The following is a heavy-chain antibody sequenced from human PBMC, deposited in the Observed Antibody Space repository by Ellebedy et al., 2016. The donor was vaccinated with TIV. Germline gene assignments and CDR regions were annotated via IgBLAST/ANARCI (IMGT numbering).Heavy chain of an antibody. D-gene: IGHD3-16*01. CDR2: IIPIFGTA. CDR3: ARGSGRGNYAMDV. J-gene: IGHJ6*02. CDR1: RGTFSSYA. Sequence: SVKVSXKASRGTFSSYAISWVRQAPGQGLEWMGGIIPIFGTANYAQKFQGRVAITAAESTSTAYMELSSLRSEDTAMYYCARGSGRGNYAMDVWGQGTTVTVSS. V-gene: IGHV1-69*13.